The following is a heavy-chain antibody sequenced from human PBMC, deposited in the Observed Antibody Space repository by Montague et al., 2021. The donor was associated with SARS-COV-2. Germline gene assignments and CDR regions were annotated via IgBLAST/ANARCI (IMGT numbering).Heavy chain of an antibody. V-gene: IGHV4-30-4*08. CDR3: AREVVLVDALPDIPNILYYGLDV. D-gene: IGHD6-6*01. CDR1: GGAINRGDYY. Sequence: TLSLTCTVSGGAINRGDYYWTWIRQPPGQGLEWIGNIYSTGDTSYSPSLKGRVGISLDTSKNQVSLTLRSVAAAATAVYYCAREVVLVDALPDIPNILYYGLDVWGQGTTVVVSS. CDR2: IYSTGDT. J-gene: IGHJ6*02.